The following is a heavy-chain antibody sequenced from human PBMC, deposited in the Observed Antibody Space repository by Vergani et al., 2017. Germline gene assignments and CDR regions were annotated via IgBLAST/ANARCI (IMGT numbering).Heavy chain of an antibody. Sequence: EVQLVESGGGLVQPGGSLRLSCAASGFTFSSYWMSWVRPAPGKGLEWVANIKQDGSEKYYVDSVKGPFTISRDNAKNSLYLQMNSLRAEDTAVYYCARYSSSGFSYHYYYYMDVWGKGTTVTVSS. D-gene: IGHD6-19*01. CDR3: ARYSSSGFSYHYYYYMDV. J-gene: IGHJ6*03. CDR1: GFTFSSYW. CDR2: IKQDGSEK. V-gene: IGHV3-7*01.